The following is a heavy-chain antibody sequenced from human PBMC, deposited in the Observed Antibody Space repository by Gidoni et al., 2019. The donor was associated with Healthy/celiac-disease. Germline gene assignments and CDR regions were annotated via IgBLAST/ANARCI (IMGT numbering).Heavy chain of an antibody. Sequence: QVQLVQSGAEVKKPGASVKVSCKVPGYTLTELSMHWVRQAPGKGLEWMGGFDPEDGETIYAQKFQGRVTMTEATSTDTAYMELSSLRSEDTAVYYCATVIASRGYSFGGHAFDIWGQGTVVTVSS. CDR3: ATVIASRGYSFGGHAFDI. CDR2: FDPEDGET. V-gene: IGHV1-24*01. J-gene: IGHJ3*02. D-gene: IGHD5-18*01. CDR1: GYTLTELS.